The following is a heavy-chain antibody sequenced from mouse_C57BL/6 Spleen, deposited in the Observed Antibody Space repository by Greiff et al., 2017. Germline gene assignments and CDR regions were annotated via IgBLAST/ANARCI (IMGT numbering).Heavy chain of an antibody. J-gene: IGHJ3*01. CDR1: GYTFTSYW. V-gene: IGHV1-69*01. Sequence: VQLQQPGAELVMPGASVKLSCKASGYTFTSYWMHWVKQRPGQGLEWIGEIDPSDSYTNYNQKFKGKSTLTVDKSSSTAYMQLSSLTSEDSAVYYCASRSNYVPFAYWGQGTLVTVSA. CDR3: ASRSNYVPFAY. CDR2: IDPSDSYT. D-gene: IGHD2-5*01.